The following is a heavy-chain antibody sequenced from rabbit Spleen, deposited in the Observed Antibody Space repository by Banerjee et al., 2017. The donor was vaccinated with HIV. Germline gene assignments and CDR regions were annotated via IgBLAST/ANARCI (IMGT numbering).Heavy chain of an antibody. D-gene: IGHD8-1*01. Sequence: QSLEESGGDLVKPGGTLTLTCTASGFDFSGDFVSWVRQAPGKGLEWISCIAGSSSGFTYSATWAKGRFTCSKTSSTTVTLQMTSLTVADTATYFCARDTGSSFSSYGMDLWGPGTLVTVS. J-gene: IGHJ6*01. CDR1: GFDFSGDF. CDR2: IAGSSSGFT. V-gene: IGHV1S40*01. CDR3: ARDTGSSFSSYGMDL.